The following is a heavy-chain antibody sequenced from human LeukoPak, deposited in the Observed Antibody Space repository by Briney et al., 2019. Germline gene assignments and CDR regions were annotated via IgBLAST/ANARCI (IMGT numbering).Heavy chain of an antibody. CDR1: GFTFSSYA. Sequence: GGSLRLSCAASGFTFSSYAMSWVRQAPGKGLEWVSAISGSGGSTYYADSVKGWFTISRDNSKNTLYLQMNSLRAEDTAVYYCAKDQDGIAAAPDDAFDIWGQGTMVTVSS. V-gene: IGHV3-23*01. D-gene: IGHD6-13*01. CDR3: AKDQDGIAAAPDDAFDI. J-gene: IGHJ3*02. CDR2: ISGSGGST.